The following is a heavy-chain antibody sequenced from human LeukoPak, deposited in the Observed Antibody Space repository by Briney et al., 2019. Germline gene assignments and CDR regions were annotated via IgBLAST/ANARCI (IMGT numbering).Heavy chain of an antibody. Sequence: QPGGSLRLSCVASGFTFSNYAMSWVRQAPGKGLELVSGIYGSDDKTVYGDAVKGRFTISRDNSKNTLYLQMNSLRAEDTAVYYCAKDLDQWFTYYFDYWGQGTLVTVSS. V-gene: IGHV3-23*01. CDR1: GFTFSNYA. J-gene: IGHJ4*02. CDR2: IYGSDDKT. D-gene: IGHD3-22*01. CDR3: AKDLDQWFTYYFDY.